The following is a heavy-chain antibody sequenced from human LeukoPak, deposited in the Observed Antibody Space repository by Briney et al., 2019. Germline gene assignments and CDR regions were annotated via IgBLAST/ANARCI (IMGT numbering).Heavy chain of an antibody. Sequence: GGPLRLSCAASGFTFSNAWMSWVRQAPGKGLEWVGRIKSKTDGGTTDYAAPVKGRFTISRDDSKNTLYLQMNSLKTEDTAVYYCTTDGGDFGPMDVWGKGTTVTVSS. V-gene: IGHV3-15*01. CDR2: IKSKTDGGTT. CDR3: TTDGGDFGPMDV. CDR1: GFTFSNAW. D-gene: IGHD3-3*01. J-gene: IGHJ6*03.